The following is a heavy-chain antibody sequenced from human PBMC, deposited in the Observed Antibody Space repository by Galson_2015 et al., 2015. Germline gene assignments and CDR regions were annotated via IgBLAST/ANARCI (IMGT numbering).Heavy chain of an antibody. CDR1: GYTLTDLS. CDR3: ATAPVTSFASEGEKYYMDF. Sequence: SVKVSCKASGYTLTDLSMHWVRQAPGKGLEWMEGFDPEDGETIYAQKFKGRVTMTEDTSTDTAYMELSSLRSEDTAVYYCATAPVTSFASEGEKYYMDFWGKGTTVTVSS. J-gene: IGHJ6*03. D-gene: IGHD4-17*01. V-gene: IGHV1-24*01. CDR2: FDPEDGET.